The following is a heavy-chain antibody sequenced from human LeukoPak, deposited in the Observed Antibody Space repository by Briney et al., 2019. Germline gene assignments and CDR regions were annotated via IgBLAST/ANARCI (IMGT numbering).Heavy chain of an antibody. CDR1: GASISKDY. J-gene: IGHJ2*01. CDR2: VTHSDFNKANGDIT. Sequence: SETLSLTCTVSGASISKDYWAWIRQPPGKGLEWIGYVTHSDFNKANGDITNYNPSLKSRVTISVDTSKNQFSLKLSSVTAADTAVYYCAKLVQGYWYFDLWGRGTLVTVSS. CDR3: AKLVQGYWYFDL. D-gene: IGHD6-13*01. V-gene: IGHV4-59*01.